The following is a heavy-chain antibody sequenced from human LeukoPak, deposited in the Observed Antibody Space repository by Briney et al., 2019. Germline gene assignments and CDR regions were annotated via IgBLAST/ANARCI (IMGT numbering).Heavy chain of an antibody. CDR2: IYTSGST. D-gene: IGHD6-19*01. CDR3: ARDPSNSSGRNVLFDF. Sequence: SETLSLTCTVPGGSISSGSYYWSWIRQPAGKGLEWIGRIYTSGSTNYNPSLKSRVTISVDTSKNQFSLKLSSVTAADTAVYYCARDPSNSSGRNVLFDFWGQGTLVTVSS. V-gene: IGHV4-61*02. CDR1: GGSISSGSYY. J-gene: IGHJ4*02.